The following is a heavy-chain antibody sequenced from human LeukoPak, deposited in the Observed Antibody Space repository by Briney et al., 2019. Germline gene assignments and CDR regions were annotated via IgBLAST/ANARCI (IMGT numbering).Heavy chain of an antibody. J-gene: IGHJ4*02. CDR1: GFNFTNYF. CDR2: IKHDGSEK. Sequence: GGSLRLSCAASGFNFTNYFMSWVRQAPGKGLEWVASIKHDGSEKYYVDSVRGRFTISRDNTMNSLYLQMSSLRAEDTAVYYCATDRGWRTSGYYLYYFEYWGQGTLVTYSS. D-gene: IGHD3-3*01. V-gene: IGHV3-7*01. CDR3: ATDRGWRTSGYYLYYFEY.